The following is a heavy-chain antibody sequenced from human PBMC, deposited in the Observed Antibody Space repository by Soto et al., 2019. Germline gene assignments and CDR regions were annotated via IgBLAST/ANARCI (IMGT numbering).Heavy chain of an antibody. CDR3: AREIRGVAAAGHYYYCGMDV. CDR1: GYTFTGYY. J-gene: IGHJ6*02. CDR2: INPNSGGT. Sequence: ASVKVSCKASGYTFTGYYMHWVRQAPGQGLEWMGWINPNSGGTNYAQKFQGWVTMTRDTSISTAYMELSRLRSDDTAVYYCAREIRGVAAAGHYYYCGMDVWGQGTTVTVSS. D-gene: IGHD6-13*01. V-gene: IGHV1-2*04.